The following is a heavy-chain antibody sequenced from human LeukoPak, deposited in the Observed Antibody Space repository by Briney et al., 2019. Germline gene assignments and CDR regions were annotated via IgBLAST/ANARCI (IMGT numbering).Heavy chain of an antibody. CDR1: GGTCSSYA. CDR3: ASTKTGYSSSWSPDDAFDI. V-gene: IGHV1-69*06. CDR2: IIPIFGTA. J-gene: IGHJ3*02. D-gene: IGHD6-13*01. Sequence: GASVKVSCKASGGTCSSYAISWVRQALGQGLEWMGGIIPIFGTANYAQKFQGRVTITGDKSTSSAYMELSSLRSEDTAVYYCASTKTGYSSSWSPDDAFDIWGQGTMVTVSS.